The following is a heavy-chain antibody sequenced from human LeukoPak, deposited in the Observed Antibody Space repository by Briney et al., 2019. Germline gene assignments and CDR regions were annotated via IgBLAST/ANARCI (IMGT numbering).Heavy chain of an antibody. J-gene: IGHJ3*02. V-gene: IGHV4-4*07. CDR3: ASQYCSGGSCDAVDI. CDR1: GGSISSYY. Sequence: SSETLSLTCTASGGSISSYYWSWIRQPAGKGLEWIGGIYTSGSTNYNPSLKSRVTMSVDTSKNQDSLKLSSVTAADTAVDYCASQYCSGGSCDAVDIWGQGTMVTVSS. CDR2: IYTSGST. D-gene: IGHD2-15*01.